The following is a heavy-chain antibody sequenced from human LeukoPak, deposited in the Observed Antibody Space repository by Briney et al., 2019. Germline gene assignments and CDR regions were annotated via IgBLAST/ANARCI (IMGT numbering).Heavy chain of an antibody. CDR2: INPSGGGT. CDR3: ATSLRGFGPSYFDY. Sequence: ASVKVSCKASGYTFTSYYMHWVRQAPGQGLEWMGIINPSGGGTTYAQNFQGRVTMTTDTSTSTAYMELRSLRSDDTAVYYCATSLRGFGPSYFDYWGQGTLVTVSS. V-gene: IGHV1-46*01. CDR1: GYTFTSYY. J-gene: IGHJ4*02. D-gene: IGHD3-10*01.